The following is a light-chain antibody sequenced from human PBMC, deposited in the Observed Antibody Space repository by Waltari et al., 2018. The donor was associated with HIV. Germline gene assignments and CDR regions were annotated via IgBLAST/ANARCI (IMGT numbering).Light chain of an antibody. CDR1: TGDVPSGPH. CDR3: VLSYSGVRAV. CDR2: QKS. V-gene: IGLV7-46*01. J-gene: IGLJ2*01. Sequence: QSVVTQDPSLTVSPGGTVTPTCASTTGDVPSGPHPHWCQQKPGQAPRTLIYQKSNKYSWTPARFSGSLLEGKAALTLSGAQPENEAEYYCVLSYSGVRAVFGGGTWLTVL.